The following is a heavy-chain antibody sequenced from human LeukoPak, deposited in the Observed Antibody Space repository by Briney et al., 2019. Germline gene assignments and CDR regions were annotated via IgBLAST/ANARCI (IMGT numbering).Heavy chain of an antibody. D-gene: IGHD3-10*01. CDR3: ATNYYGSGSYENAFDI. V-gene: IGHV1-3*01. Sequence: ASVKVSCKASGYTFTSYAMNWVRQAPGQKLEWMGWINAGNGNTKYSQKFQGRVTITRDTSASTAYMELSSLRSEDTAVYYCATNYYGSGSYENAFDIWGQGTMVTVSS. CDR2: INAGNGNT. J-gene: IGHJ3*02. CDR1: GYTFTSYA.